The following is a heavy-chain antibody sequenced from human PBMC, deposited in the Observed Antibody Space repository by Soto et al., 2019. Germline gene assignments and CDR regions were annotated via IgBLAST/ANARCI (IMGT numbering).Heavy chain of an antibody. CDR2: ISGSGGST. CDR1: GFTFSSYA. D-gene: IGHD4-17*01. V-gene: IGHV3-23*01. CDR3: AKGSYGGTPKGYYLDD. Sequence: GGSLRLSCAASGFTFSSYAMSWVRQAPGKGLEWVSAISGSGGSTYYADSVKGRFTISRDNSKNTLYLPMNSLRAEDTAVYYCAKGSYGGTPKGYYLDDWGQGTLVTVSS. J-gene: IGHJ4*02.